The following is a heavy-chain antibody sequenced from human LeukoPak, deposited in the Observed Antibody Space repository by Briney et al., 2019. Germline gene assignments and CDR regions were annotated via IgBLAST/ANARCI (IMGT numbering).Heavy chain of an antibody. V-gene: IGHV4-30-4*01. CDR3: ARVAHAFDI. J-gene: IGHJ3*02. CDR1: GGSISSGDYC. Sequence: SETLSLTCTVSGGSISSGDYCWSWIRQPPGMGLEWIGYIYYSGSTYYTPSLKSRVTISVDTSKNQFSLKLSSVTAADTAVYYCARVAHAFDIWGQGTMVTVSS. CDR2: IYYSGST.